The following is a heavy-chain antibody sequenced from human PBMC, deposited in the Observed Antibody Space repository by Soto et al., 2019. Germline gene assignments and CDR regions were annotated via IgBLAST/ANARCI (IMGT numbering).Heavy chain of an antibody. CDR2: INPSGGST. J-gene: IGHJ5*02. V-gene: IGHV1-46*03. Sequence: GASVKVSCKASGYTFTSYYMHWVRQDPGQGLEWMGIINPSGGSTSYAQKFQGRVTMTRDTSTSTVYMELSSLRSEDTAVYYCATGDRGYSGYDAGSPVFGPWGQGTLVTVSS. D-gene: IGHD5-12*01. CDR1: GYTFTSYY. CDR3: ATGDRGYSGYDAGSPVFGP.